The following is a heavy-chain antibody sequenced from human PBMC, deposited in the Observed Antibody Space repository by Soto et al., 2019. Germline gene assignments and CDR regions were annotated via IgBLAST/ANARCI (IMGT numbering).Heavy chain of an antibody. D-gene: IGHD1-20*01. J-gene: IGHJ4*02. V-gene: IGHV3-21*01. CDR1: GFTFSSYA. CDR2: ISTTSTFI. CDR3: ARGKDNWNDGPFDL. Sequence: EVQLVESGGGLVKPGGSLRLSCAASGFTFSSYAMNWVRQAPGRGLEWISYISTTSTFIYYADSVKDRFTISRDNANNSLYLQMNSLRAEDTATYYCARGKDNWNDGPFDLWGQGTLVTVSS.